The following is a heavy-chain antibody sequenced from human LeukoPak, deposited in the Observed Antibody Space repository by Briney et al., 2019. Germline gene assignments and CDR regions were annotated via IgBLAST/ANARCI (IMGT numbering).Heavy chain of an antibody. J-gene: IGHJ4*02. CDR2: ISGSGADT. Sequence: PGGSLRLSCAASGFTFSSYAMSWVRQAPGMGLEWVSTISGSGADTYHADSVKGRFIISRDSSKSTLYLQMNSLRAEDTAVYHCAKDAFGAGGFDYWGQGSLVTVSS. V-gene: IGHV3-23*01. D-gene: IGHD3-16*01. CDR3: AKDAFGAGGFDY. CDR1: GFTFSSYA.